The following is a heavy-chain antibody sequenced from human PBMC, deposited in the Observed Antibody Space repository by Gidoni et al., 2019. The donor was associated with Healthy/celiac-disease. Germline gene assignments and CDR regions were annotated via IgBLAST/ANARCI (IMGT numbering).Heavy chain of an antibody. CDR3: AREKIAAAGIDY. J-gene: IGHJ4*02. D-gene: IGHD6-13*01. Sequence: GRSLRLSCAASGFTFSSYGMHWVRQAPGKGLEWVAVIWYDGSNKYYADSVKGRFTISRDNSKNTLYLQMNSLRAEDTAVYYCAREKIAAAGIDYWGQGTLVTVSS. V-gene: IGHV3-33*01. CDR2: IWYDGSNK. CDR1: GFTFSSYG.